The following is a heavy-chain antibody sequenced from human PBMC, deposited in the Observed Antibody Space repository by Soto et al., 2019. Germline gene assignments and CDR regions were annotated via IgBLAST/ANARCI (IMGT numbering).Heavy chain of an antibody. V-gene: IGHV3-23*01. Sequence: EVQLLESGGGLVQPGGSLRLSCAASGFTFSSYAMSWVRQAPGKGLEWVSAISGSGGSTYYADSMKGRFTISRDNSKNTLNLQMNSLRAEDTAVYYCAKDLGSSGWYGTFDYWGQGTLVTVS. J-gene: IGHJ4*02. CDR3: AKDLGSSGWYGTFDY. CDR1: GFTFSSYA. D-gene: IGHD6-19*01. CDR2: ISGSGGST.